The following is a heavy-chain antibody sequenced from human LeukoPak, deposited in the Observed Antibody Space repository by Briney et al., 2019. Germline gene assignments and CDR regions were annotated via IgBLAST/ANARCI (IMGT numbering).Heavy chain of an antibody. CDR3: ALGDSGYEKFDY. D-gene: IGHD5-12*01. Sequence: GGSLRLSCAGSGFTFSDYAISWVRQAPGKGLEWVSAVSSSGGGTFYADSVKGRFTISRDNSKNTLYLQMNSLRVDDTAVYYCALGDSGYEKFDYWGQGTLVTVSS. V-gene: IGHV3-23*01. CDR1: GFTFSDYA. CDR2: VSSSGGGT. J-gene: IGHJ4*02.